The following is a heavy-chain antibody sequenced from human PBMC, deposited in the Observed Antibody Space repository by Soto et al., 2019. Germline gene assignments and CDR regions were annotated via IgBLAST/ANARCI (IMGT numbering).Heavy chain of an antibody. CDR1: GYTFTGYY. CDR2: IRPSSGGT. J-gene: IGHJ5*01. D-gene: IGHD2-8*01. CDR3: ARDSSPPEENFNGASNWYDS. Sequence: GASVKVSCKASGYTFTGYYLHWVRQAPGQGLEWMGWIRPSSGGTNYVQKFQGRVTMTTDTSVNTAYMELSRLRSDDSGVYYCARDSSPPEENFNGASNWYDSWGQGTLVTVSS. V-gene: IGHV1-2*02.